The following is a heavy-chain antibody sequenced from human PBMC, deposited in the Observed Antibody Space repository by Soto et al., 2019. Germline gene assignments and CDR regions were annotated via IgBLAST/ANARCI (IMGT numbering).Heavy chain of an antibody. V-gene: IGHV3-23*01. Sequence: PGGSLRLSCAVSGFTFISHAMSWVLQAPWKGLECVSSITGSGDSTYYADSVKGRFTISRDKSKSTLYLQMNSLRAEDMAVYYCAKELQFSGWLSAQTFDYWGQGTQVTVPS. D-gene: IGHD6-19*01. CDR1: GFTFISHA. CDR3: AKELQFSGWLSAQTFDY. CDR2: ITGSGDST. J-gene: IGHJ4*02.